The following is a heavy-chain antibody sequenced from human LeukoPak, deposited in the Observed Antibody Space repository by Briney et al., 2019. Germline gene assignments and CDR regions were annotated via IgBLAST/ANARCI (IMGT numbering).Heavy chain of an antibody. V-gene: IGHV4-39*01. CDR3: ARRAGYSSTWYLDY. J-gene: IGHJ4*02. CDR2: IYYGGST. D-gene: IGHD6-13*01. CDR1: GGSISSNTYY. Sequence: ASETLSLTCTVSGGSISSNTYYWDWIRQPPGKGLECIGSIYYGGSTYYNPSLKSRVIISVDTSKNQFSLKLSSVTAADTAVYYCARRAGYSSTWYLDYWGQGTLVTVSS.